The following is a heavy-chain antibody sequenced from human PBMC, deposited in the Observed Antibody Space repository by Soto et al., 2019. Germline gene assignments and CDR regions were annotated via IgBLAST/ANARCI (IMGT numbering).Heavy chain of an antibody. CDR2: ISYDGNNE. D-gene: IGHD3-22*01. CDR3: TTYAHSLHYDSSGPLHY. Sequence: GGSLRLSCAASGLIFSAYGIHWVRQAPGKGLEWVAVISYDGNNEHYADSVKGRFTISRDNSKNTLFLQMSSLGAEDTAVYYCTTYAHSLHYDSSGPLHYWGQGTLVTVS. V-gene: IGHV3-30*03. J-gene: IGHJ4*02. CDR1: GLIFSAYG.